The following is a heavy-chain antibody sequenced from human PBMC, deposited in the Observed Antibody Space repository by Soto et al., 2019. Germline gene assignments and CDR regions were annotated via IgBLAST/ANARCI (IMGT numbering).Heavy chain of an antibody. J-gene: IGHJ4*02. CDR1: GFTFSSYG. CDR2: IWYDGSNK. Sequence: QVQLVESGGGVVQPGRSLRLSCAASGFTFSSYGMHWVRQAPGKGLEWVAVIWYDGSNKYYADSVKGRFTISRDNSKNXXYXQXXSLRAEDTAVYYCARDVPYCSSTSCYPSSSAHFDYWGQGTLVTVSS. D-gene: IGHD2-2*01. CDR3: ARDVPYCSSTSCYPSSSAHFDY. V-gene: IGHV3-33*01.